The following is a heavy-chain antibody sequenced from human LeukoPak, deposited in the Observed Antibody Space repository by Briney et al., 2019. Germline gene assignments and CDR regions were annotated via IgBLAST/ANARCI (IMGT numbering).Heavy chain of an antibody. CDR1: GFTFSSYW. V-gene: IGHV3-74*01. Sequence: GGSLRLSCAASGFTFSSYWMHWVRQAPGKGLVWVSRMNSDGSTTNYADSVKGRFTISRDNSKNTVYLQMNSLRAEDTALYYCAKSQKYYYYYYMDAWGTGTTVTVSS. CDR2: MNSDGSTT. CDR3: AKSQKYYYYYYMDA. J-gene: IGHJ6*03.